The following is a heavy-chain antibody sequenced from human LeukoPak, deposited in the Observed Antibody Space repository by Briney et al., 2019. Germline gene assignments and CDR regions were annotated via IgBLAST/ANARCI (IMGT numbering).Heavy chain of an antibody. CDR1: GFTFSSYA. V-gene: IGHV3-23*01. D-gene: IGHD3-10*01. J-gene: IGHJ4*02. CDR3: VVDLSGSADY. Sequence: GGSLRLSCSASGFTFSSYAMSWVRQAPGKGLEWVSAISGSGGSTYYADSVKGRFTISRDNAKNTLYLQMNSLRTEDSALYYCVVDLSGSADYWGQGTLVTVSS. CDR2: ISGSGGST.